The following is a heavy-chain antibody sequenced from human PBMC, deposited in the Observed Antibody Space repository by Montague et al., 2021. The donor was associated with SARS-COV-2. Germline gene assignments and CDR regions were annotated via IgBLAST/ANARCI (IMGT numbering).Heavy chain of an antibody. V-gene: IGHV4-59*01. Sequence: SETLSLTCTVSGGSISSYYWSWIRQPPGKGLEWIGYIYYSGSTNYNPSLKSRVTISVDTSKNQFSLKLSSVTAADTAVYYCARRSLGYCSGGSCYSAFDPWGQATLVTVSS. CDR2: IYYSGST. J-gene: IGHJ5*02. CDR1: GGSISSYY. D-gene: IGHD2-15*01. CDR3: ARRSLGYCSGGSCYSAFDP.